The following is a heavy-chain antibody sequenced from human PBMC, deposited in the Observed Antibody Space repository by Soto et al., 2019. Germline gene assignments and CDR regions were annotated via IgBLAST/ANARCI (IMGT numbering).Heavy chain of an antibody. CDR3: ARGGLAARSVSRFDY. V-gene: IGHV4-39*07. J-gene: IGHJ4*02. Sequence: PSETLSLTCTVSGGSISSSSYYWGWIRQPPGKGLEWIGSIYYSGSTNYNPSLKSRVTISVDTSKNQFSLKLSSVTAADTAVYYCARGGLAARSVSRFDYWGQGTLVTVSS. CDR2: IYYSGST. D-gene: IGHD6-6*01. CDR1: GGSISSSSYY.